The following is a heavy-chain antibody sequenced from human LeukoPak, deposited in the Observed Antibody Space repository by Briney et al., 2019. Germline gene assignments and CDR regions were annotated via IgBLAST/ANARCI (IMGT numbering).Heavy chain of an antibody. CDR3: ASGPNYDILTGPNNYYYYMDV. Sequence: ASVKVSCKASGYTFTSYYMHWVRQAPGQGLEWMGIINPSGGSTSYAQKFQGRVTMTRDTSTSTVYMELSSPRSEDTAVYYCASGPNYDILTGPNNYYYYMDVWGKGTTVTISS. D-gene: IGHD3-9*01. CDR2: INPSGGST. CDR1: GYTFTSYY. V-gene: IGHV1-46*01. J-gene: IGHJ6*03.